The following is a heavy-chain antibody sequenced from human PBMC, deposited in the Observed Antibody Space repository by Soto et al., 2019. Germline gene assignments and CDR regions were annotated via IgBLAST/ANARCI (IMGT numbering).Heavy chain of an antibody. CDR2: IIHVFDKA. D-gene: IGHD3-16*01. Sequence: QVQLVQSGADVKKPGSSVRVSCKTSGGPFGNSAISWVRQAPAQRLEWIGEIIHVFDKANYDQNFQGRLTITADDSTATVFMQLSSLRSEDTAVYFCARLRRDWGDAFDLWGQGTLVTVSS. V-gene: IGHV1-69*01. CDR1: GGPFGNSA. CDR3: ARLRRDWGDAFDL. J-gene: IGHJ3*01.